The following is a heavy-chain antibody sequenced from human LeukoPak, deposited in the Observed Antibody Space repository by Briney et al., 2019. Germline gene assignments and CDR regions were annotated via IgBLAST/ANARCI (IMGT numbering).Heavy chain of an antibody. J-gene: IGHJ6*03. D-gene: IGHD1-26*01. Sequence: PSETLSLTCAVYGGSFSGYYWSWIRQPPGKGLEWIGGINHSGSTNYNPSLKSRVTISVDTSKNQFSLKLSSVTAADTAVYYCASSSRGSYYVSYYYYMDVWGKGTTVTISS. CDR2: INHSGST. CDR1: GGSFSGYY. V-gene: IGHV4-34*01. CDR3: ASSSRGSYYVSYYYYMDV.